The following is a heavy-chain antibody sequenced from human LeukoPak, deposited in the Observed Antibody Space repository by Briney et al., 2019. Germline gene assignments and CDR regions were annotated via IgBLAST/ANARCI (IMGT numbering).Heavy chain of an antibody. J-gene: IGHJ4*02. CDR1: GLTFSTYY. CDR3: AIDGEATSLSYFDH. V-gene: IGHV3-21*01. Sequence: PGGSLRLSCAASGLTFSTYYFNWVRQAPGKGLEWVSSISRTSTYIYYTDSVKGRFTISRDNAKNSLYLQMNSLRDEDTAVYYCAIDGEATSLSYFDHWGQGTLVTVSS. CDR2: ISRTSTYI. D-gene: IGHD3-10*01.